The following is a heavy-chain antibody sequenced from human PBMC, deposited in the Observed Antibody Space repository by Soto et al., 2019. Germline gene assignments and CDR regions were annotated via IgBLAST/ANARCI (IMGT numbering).Heavy chain of an antibody. Sequence: PSETLSLTCTVSGGSIIRYYWSWIRQPPGKGLEWIGYMYNTGSTVYNPSFKSRVTISVDTSKNQFSLKLNSVTAADTAVYYCARDLWGYCGTDCYPLDVWGQGTTVTVS. D-gene: IGHD2-21*02. CDR1: GGSIIRYY. CDR3: ARDLWGYCGTDCYPLDV. CDR2: MYNTGST. V-gene: IGHV4-59*01. J-gene: IGHJ6*02.